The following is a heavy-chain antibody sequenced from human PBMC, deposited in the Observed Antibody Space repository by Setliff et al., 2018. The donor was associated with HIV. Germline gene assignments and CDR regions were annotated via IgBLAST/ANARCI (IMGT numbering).Heavy chain of an antibody. J-gene: IGHJ6*03. CDR3: AKDFNQRLVRGVIITKLYYYYYMDV. CDR1: GFTFSRYE. V-gene: IGHV3-48*03. CDR2: ISGSGSAM. Sequence: QPGGSLRLSCAASGFTFSRYEMNWVRQAPGKGLEWVSYISGSGSAMYYADSVKGRFTISRDNAKNSLSLQMNSLRAEDTAVYYCAKDFNQRLVRGVIITKLYYYYYMDVWGKGTTVTVSS. D-gene: IGHD3-10*01.